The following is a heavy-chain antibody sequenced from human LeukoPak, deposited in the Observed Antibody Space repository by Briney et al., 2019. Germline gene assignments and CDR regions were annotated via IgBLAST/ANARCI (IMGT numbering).Heavy chain of an antibody. D-gene: IGHD3-10*01. J-gene: IGHJ4*02. Sequence: SETLSLTCAVSGYSISSGYYWGWIRQPPGKGLGWIGSIYHSGSTYYNPSLKSRVTISVDTSTIQFSLKLSSVTAADSAVYYCARAAHGGWFGELLPDYWGQGTLVTVSS. CDR2: IYHSGST. V-gene: IGHV4-38-2*01. CDR1: GYSISSGYY. CDR3: ARAAHGGWFGELLPDY.